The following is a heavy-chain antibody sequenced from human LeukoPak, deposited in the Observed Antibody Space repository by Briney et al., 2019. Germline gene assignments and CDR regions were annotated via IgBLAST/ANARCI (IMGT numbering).Heavy chain of an antibody. D-gene: IGHD3-22*01. CDR3: ARSPFYYDSSGYYYGSIDY. Sequence: GESLKISCKASGYIFTSQVSGKVLEWMGIIYPGDSDGKYNPSFQRQFTISADKSIYTAYLQWSGLKASDTAMYYCARSPFYYDSSGYYYGSIDYWGQGTLVTISS. J-gene: IGHJ4*02. V-gene: IGHV5-51*01. CDR1: GYIFTS. CDR2: IYPGDSDG.